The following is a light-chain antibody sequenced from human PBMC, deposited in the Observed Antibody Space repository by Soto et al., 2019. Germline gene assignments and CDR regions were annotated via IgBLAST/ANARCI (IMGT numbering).Light chain of an antibody. CDR3: QQYNSYSRT. V-gene: IGKV1-5*01. J-gene: IGKJ1*01. CDR1: QSISNW. CDR2: DAS. Sequence: DIQMTQSPSTLSASVGDRVSITCRASQSISNWMAWYQQKPGKAPKLLIYDASSLESGVPSRFSGSGSGTEFTLTISSLQPDDFATCYCQQYNSYSRTFGQGTKVEIK.